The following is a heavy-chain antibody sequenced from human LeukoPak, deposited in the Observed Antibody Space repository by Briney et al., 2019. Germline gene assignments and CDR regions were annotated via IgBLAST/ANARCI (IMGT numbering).Heavy chain of an antibody. CDR3: ARDGGGSYYSSNY. V-gene: IGHV1-46*01. Sequence: AASVKVSCKASGGTFSSYAISWVRQAPGQGLEWMGIINPSGGSTIYAQKFQGRVTMTRDTSTSTVYMDLSSLRSEDTAVYYCARDGGGSYYSSNYWGQGTLVTVSS. CDR1: GGTFSSYA. J-gene: IGHJ4*02. CDR2: INPSGGST. D-gene: IGHD1-26*01.